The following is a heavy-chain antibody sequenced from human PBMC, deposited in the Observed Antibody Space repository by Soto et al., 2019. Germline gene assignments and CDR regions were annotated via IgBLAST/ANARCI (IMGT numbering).Heavy chain of an antibody. CDR3: ARAYDPSTVTTNSYGMDV. V-gene: IGHV1-46*01. D-gene: IGHD4-17*01. CDR2: INPSGGST. J-gene: IGHJ6*02. CDR1: GYTFASYY. Sequence: VASVKVSCKESGYTFASYYRHWVRQAPGQGLEWMGIINPSGGSTSYAQKFQGRVTMTRDTSTSTVYMELSSLRSEDTAVYYCARAYDPSTVTTNSYGMDVWGQGPTVTVSS.